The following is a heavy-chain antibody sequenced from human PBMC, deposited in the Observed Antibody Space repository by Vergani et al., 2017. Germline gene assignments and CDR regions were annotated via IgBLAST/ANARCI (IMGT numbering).Heavy chain of an antibody. V-gene: IGHV3-33*01. CDR1: GFTFSSYG. CDR3: ARDRGWGKYLDY. D-gene: IGHD7-27*01. CDR2: IWYDGRNK. Sequence: QLQLVESGGGVVQPGRSLRLSCAASGFTFSSYGMHWVRQAPGKGLEWVAVIWYDGRNKYYGDSVKGRFTISRDNSKNTLYREMTSLRAEDTAVYYCARDRGWGKYLDYWDQGPLVTVSS. J-gene: IGHJ4*02.